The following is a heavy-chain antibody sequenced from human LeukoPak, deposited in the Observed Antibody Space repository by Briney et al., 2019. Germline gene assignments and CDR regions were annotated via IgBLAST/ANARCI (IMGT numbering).Heavy chain of an antibody. J-gene: IGHJ4*02. Sequence: SETLSLTCTVSGGSISSYYWSWIRQPPGKGLEWIGYIYYSGSTNYNPSLKSRVTMSVDTSKNQFSLKLSSVTAADTAVYYCARSPWVAVAGTYFDYWGQGTLVTVSS. D-gene: IGHD6-19*01. CDR1: GGSISSYY. V-gene: IGHV4-59*08. CDR3: ARSPWVAVAGTYFDY. CDR2: IYYSGST.